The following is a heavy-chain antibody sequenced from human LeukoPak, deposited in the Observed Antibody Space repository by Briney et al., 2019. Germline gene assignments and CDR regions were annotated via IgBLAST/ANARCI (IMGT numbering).Heavy chain of an antibody. CDR2: IYHSGST. D-gene: IGHD3-10*01. J-gene: IGHJ4*02. CDR3: ASDEEFSWFFY. Sequence: SETLSLTCSVSGYFISSGYYWGWIRQPPGKGLEWIGSIYHSGSTYYNPSLKSRVTISVDTSKNQLSLKLTSVTAADTAVYYCASDEEFSWFFYWGQGTLVTVSS. CDR1: GYFISSGYY. V-gene: IGHV4-38-2*02.